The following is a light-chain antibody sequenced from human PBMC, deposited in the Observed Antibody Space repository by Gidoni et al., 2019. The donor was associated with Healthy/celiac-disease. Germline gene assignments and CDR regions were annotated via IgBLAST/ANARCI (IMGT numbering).Light chain of an antibody. CDR2: AAS. Sequence: VIWMTHSPSLLSASTGDRVTISRLMSQGISSYVAWYQQKPGKAPELLIYAASTLQSGVPSRLSGSGSGTDFTLTISCLQSEDFATYYCQQYYSFPYTFGQGTKLEIK. V-gene: IGKV1D-8*03. J-gene: IGKJ2*01. CDR3: QQYYSFPYT. CDR1: QGISSY.